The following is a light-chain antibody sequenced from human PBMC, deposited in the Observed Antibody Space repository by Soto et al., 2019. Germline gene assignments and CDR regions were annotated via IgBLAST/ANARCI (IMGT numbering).Light chain of an antibody. CDR3: QQRNNWPPIT. CDR1: ESVSSY. Sequence: EIVMTQSPATLSVSPVERATLYCMASESVSSYLAWYQQTPGQAPRLLIYDASNRATGIPARFSGSGSGTDFTLTIDNLQPEDFAIYYCQQRNNWPPITCGQGTRREIK. J-gene: IGKJ5*01. CDR2: DAS. V-gene: IGKV3-11*01.